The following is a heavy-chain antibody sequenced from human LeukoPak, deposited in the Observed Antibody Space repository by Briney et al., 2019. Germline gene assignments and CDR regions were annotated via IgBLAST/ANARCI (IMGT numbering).Heavy chain of an antibody. CDR2: ISSSSSYI. V-gene: IGHV3-21*01. CDR1: GFTFSSYS. J-gene: IGHJ4*02. D-gene: IGHD1-1*01. CDR3: AKSDRMPLWYTLDY. Sequence: PGGSLRLSCAASGFTFSSYSMNWVRQAPGKGLEWVSSISSSSSYIYYADSVKGRFTISRDNSKNTLYLQMNSLRAEDTAVYYCAKSDRMPLWYTLDYWGQGTLVTVSS.